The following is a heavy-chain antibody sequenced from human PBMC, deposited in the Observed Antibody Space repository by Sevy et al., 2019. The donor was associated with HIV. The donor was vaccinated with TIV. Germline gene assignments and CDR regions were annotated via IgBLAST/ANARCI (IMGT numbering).Heavy chain of an antibody. Sequence: GGSLRLSCAASGFNFSPYGMHWVRQAPGKGLEWVSFIVYDGNKIFYADSVRGRFTVSRDNSKNTLYLQMNSLSTEDTAVYYCVKDPHYDFFDYWGQGILVTVSS. V-gene: IGHV3-30*02. CDR1: GFNFSPYG. J-gene: IGHJ4*02. CDR3: VKDPHYDFFDY. D-gene: IGHD3-10*01. CDR2: IVYDGNKI.